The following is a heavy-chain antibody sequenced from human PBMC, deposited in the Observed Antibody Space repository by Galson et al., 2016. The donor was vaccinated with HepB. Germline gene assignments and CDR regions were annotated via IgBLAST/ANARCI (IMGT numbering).Heavy chain of an antibody. D-gene: IGHD2-15*01. CDR1: XXXFSSCX. CDR3: AKRAPATGXVCGKXX. CDR2: ISGSGGST. J-gene: IGHJ6*02. V-gene: IGHV3-23*01. Sequence: RLSXXASXXXFSSCXXXWVXXAPGKGLEWVSGISGSGGSTYYADSVKGRFTISRDNSKNTLYLQMNSLSAEXXAVYSXAKRAPATGXVCGKXXWGQGTTVTVAS.